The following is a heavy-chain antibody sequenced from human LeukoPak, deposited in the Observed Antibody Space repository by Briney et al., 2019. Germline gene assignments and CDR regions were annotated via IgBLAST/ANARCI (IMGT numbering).Heavy chain of an antibody. J-gene: IGHJ4*02. CDR3: ARDGGYDARLDY. D-gene: IGHD5-12*01. CDR2: ISAYNGNT. CDR1: GYTFTSYG. V-gene: IGHV1-18*01. Sequence: ASVKVSCKASGYTFTSYGMSWVRQAPGQGLEWMAWISAYNGNTDYTQKLQGRVTTTTDTSTSTAYMELRSLRSDDTAVYYCARDGGYDARLDYWGQGTLVTVSS.